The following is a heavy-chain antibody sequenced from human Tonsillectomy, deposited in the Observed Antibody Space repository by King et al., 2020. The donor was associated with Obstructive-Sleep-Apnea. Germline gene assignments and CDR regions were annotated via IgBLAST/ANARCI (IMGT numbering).Heavy chain of an antibody. D-gene: IGHD6-13*01. CDR1: GYTFNSYG. Sequence: VQLVESGAEVKKPGASVKVSCKASGYTFNSYGINWVRQAPGQGLEWVGWISAYNSNTNYAQKLQGRVTMTTNTSTSIAYMELRSLRSDDTPVYYCARDLREGYSSSWYPYYYGMDVWGKGTTVTVSS. CDR2: ISAYNSNT. CDR3: ARDLREGYSSSWYPYYYGMDV. J-gene: IGHJ6*04. V-gene: IGHV1-18*04.